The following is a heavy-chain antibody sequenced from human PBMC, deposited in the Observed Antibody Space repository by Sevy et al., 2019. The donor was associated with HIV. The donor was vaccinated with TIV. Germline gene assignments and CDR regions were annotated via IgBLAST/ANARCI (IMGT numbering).Heavy chain of an antibody. CDR1: GFSISGYG. J-gene: IGHJ4*02. CDR3: AREDIRVAGIGSYFHS. CDR2: IWYDGTNR. Sequence: GGSQRLSCAASGFSISGYGMHWVRQAPGKGLEWVAVIWYDGTNREYADSVKGRFTISRDNSKNTLYLQMNSLRVEDTAVYYCAREDIRVAGIGSYFHSWGQGTLVTVSS. D-gene: IGHD6-19*01. V-gene: IGHV3-33*01.